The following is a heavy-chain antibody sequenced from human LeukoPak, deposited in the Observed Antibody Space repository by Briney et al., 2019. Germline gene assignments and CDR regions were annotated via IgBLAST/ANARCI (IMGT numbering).Heavy chain of an antibody. CDR1: GFTFSNYA. Sequence: PGASLRLSCAASGFTFSNYAMSWVRQAPGKGLKWVSAILGSGGSTYYADSVKGRFTVSRDNSKSTLYLQMNSLRAEDTALYYCAKWGDYDVLTGYYVPDYWGQGTLVTVSS. CDR3: AKWGDYDVLTGYYVPDY. J-gene: IGHJ4*02. V-gene: IGHV3-23*01. CDR2: ILGSGGST. D-gene: IGHD3-9*01.